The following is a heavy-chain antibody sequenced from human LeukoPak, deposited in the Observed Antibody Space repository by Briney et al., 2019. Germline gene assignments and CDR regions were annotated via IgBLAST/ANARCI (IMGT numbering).Heavy chain of an antibody. V-gene: IGHV4-30-4*01. CDR1: GDSISSGDYY. J-gene: IGHJ4*02. D-gene: IGHD4-17*01. CDR3: ARDAGDLDY. CDR2: IYYSGST. Sequence: SETLSLTCTVSGDSISSGDYYWSWIRQPPGKGLEWIGHIYYSGSTNYNPSLKSRVIVSVDTSKNQFSLKLTSVTAADTAVYYCARDAGDLDYWGQGTLATVSS.